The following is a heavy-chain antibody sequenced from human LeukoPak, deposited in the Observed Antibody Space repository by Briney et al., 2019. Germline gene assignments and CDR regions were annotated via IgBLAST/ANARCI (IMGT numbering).Heavy chain of an antibody. CDR2: IYYSGST. V-gene: IGHV4-39*01. CDR3: ARHENPWARFDP. CDR1: GGSVSSNGYF. J-gene: IGHJ5*02. D-gene: IGHD1-14*01. Sequence: KPSETLSLTCTVSGGSVSSNGYFWNWIRQPPGKGLEWIGSIYYSGSTYYNPSLKSRVTISVDTSKNQFSLKLSSATAADTAVYYCARHENPWARFDPWGQGTLVTVSS.